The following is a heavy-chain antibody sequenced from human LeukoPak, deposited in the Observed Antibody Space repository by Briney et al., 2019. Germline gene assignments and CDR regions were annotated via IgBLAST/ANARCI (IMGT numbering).Heavy chain of an antibody. CDR2: IYYSGST. CDR3: ARSPGYSYGQVDY. Sequence: SETLSLTCTVSGGSICSYYWSWIRQTPGKGLDWIGNIYYSGSTNYNPSLKSRVTISVDTSKNQFSLNLSSVTAADTAVYYCARSPGYSYGQVDYWGQGTLVTVSS. CDR1: GGSICSYY. J-gene: IGHJ4*02. D-gene: IGHD5-18*01. V-gene: IGHV4-59*01.